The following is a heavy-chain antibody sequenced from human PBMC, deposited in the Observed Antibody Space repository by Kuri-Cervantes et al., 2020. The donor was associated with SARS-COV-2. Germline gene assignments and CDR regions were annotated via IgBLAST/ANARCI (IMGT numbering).Heavy chain of an antibody. CDR1: GFTFSSYW. CDR3: AKDQGGIGVAPLYYFDY. Sequence: GGSLRLSCAASGFTFSSYWMSWVRQAPGKGLEWVAFIRYDGSNKYYADSVKGRVTISRDNSKNSLYLQMNSLRAEDTAVYYCAKDQGGIGVAPLYYFDYWGQGTLVTVSS. CDR2: IRYDGSNK. V-gene: IGHV3-30*02. D-gene: IGHD3-22*01. J-gene: IGHJ4*02.